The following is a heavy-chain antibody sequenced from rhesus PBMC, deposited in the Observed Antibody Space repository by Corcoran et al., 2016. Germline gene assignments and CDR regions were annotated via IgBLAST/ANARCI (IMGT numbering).Heavy chain of an antibody. CDR2: ISYTGNTI. V-gene: IGHV3-136*01. CDR1: GFTFRGYD. D-gene: IGHD2-21*01. CDR3: TRETSGFEF. J-gene: IGHJ1*01. Sequence: EVQLVESGGGLVQPGGSLRLSCAASGFTFRGYDMNWVRKAPGKGLEWVSYISYTGNTIYDAHSVEGRFTISRDNAKNSLFLQMSSLRAEDTAVYYCTRETSGFEFWGQGALVTVSS.